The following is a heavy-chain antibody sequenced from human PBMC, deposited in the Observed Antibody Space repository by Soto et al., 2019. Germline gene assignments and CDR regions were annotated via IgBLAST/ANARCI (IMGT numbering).Heavy chain of an antibody. D-gene: IGHD3-22*01. J-gene: IGHJ4*02. CDR3: ARGGSFDSSNYLAY. CDR1: GYTFSNYG. Sequence: GASVEVSCKAPGYTFSNYGIHWVPQAPGRGLEWMGSINPGNGNTKYSQQFQGRVIIDRDTSASTAYMELSSLRSEDTAVYYCARGGSFDSSNYLAYLGLGTLVAVSS. V-gene: IGHV1-3*01. CDR2: INPGNGNT.